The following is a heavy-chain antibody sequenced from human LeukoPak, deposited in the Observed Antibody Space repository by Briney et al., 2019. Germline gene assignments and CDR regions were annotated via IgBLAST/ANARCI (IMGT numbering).Heavy chain of an antibody. CDR3: ARDLYSSSWGPIDY. V-gene: IGHV3-48*04. D-gene: IGHD6-13*01. Sequence: GGSLRLSCAASGFTFSSYSMNWVRQAPGKGLEWVSSISSSSSTIYYTDSVKGRFTISRDNAKNSLYLQMNSLRAEDTAVYYCARDLYSSSWGPIDYWGQGTLVTVSS. CDR1: GFTFSSYS. CDR2: ISSSSSTI. J-gene: IGHJ4*02.